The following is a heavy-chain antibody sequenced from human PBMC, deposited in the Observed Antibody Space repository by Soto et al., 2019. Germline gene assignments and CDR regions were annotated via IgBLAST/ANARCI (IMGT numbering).Heavy chain of an antibody. CDR2: ISGSGGST. D-gene: IGHD3-22*01. J-gene: IGHJ4*02. Sequence: PGGSLRLSCAASGFTFSSYAMSWVRQAPGKGLEWVSAISGSGGSTYYADPVKGRFTISRDNSKNTLYLQMNSLRAEDTAVYYCAKTAAYYYDSSGYYYLNYWGQGTLVTVSS. CDR3: AKTAAYYYDSSGYYYLNY. CDR1: GFTFSSYA. V-gene: IGHV3-23*01.